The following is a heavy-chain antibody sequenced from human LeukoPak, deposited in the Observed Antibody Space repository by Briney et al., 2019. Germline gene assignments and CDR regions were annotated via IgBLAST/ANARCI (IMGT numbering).Heavy chain of an antibody. CDR2: SGTVGDT. Sequence: PGESLRLSCAASGFTSSAYDMHWVRQITGGGLEWVSTSGTVGDTFYPDSVKGRFTISRENAKNSVHLQMNSLRVEDSAIYFCVRAAMPYIINGRRFDYWGQGTLVTVSS. J-gene: IGHJ4*02. CDR1: GFTSSAYD. CDR3: VRAAMPYIINGRRFDY. D-gene: IGHD2-2*01. V-gene: IGHV3-13*04.